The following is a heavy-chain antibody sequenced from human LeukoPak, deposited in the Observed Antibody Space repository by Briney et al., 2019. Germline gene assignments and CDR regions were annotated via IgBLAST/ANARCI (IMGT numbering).Heavy chain of an antibody. J-gene: IGHJ4*02. V-gene: IGHV4-59*01. CDR2: IYYSGTT. CDR1: RDSISSYY. Sequence: SETLSLTCTVSRDSISSYYCSWIRQPPGKGLEWIGYIYYSGTTNYNPSLKSRVTIAVDTSKNQFSLKLSSVTAADTDVYYCARHSSLAHFNHWGQGSLVTVSS. CDR3: ARHSSLAHFNH.